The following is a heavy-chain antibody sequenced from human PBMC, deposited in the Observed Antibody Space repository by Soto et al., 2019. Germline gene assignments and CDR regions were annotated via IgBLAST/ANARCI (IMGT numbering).Heavy chain of an antibody. CDR2: IYYSGST. CDR1: GGSISSGGYY. J-gene: IGHJ3*02. D-gene: IGHD3-22*01. Sequence: QVQLQESGPGLVKPSQTLSLTCTVSGGSISSGGYYWSWIRQHPGKGLEWIGYIYYSGSTYYNPSLKSRVTISVDTSKHQFSLKLSSVTAADTAVYYCARERYDSSGQQSGDAFDIWGQGTMVTVSS. CDR3: ARERYDSSGQQSGDAFDI. V-gene: IGHV4-31*03.